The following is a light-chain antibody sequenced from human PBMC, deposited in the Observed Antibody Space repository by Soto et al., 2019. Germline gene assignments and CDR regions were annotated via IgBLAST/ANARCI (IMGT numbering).Light chain of an antibody. CDR3: QPYNIWPPWT. Sequence: ILMTQSPATLSVSPGERATLSCRASQSVSNNLAWYQQKPGQAPRLLIYDASTRATGIPARFSGSGSGTEFTLTISGLQSEDFAVYSCQPYNIWPPWTFGQGTKVEVK. J-gene: IGKJ1*01. CDR2: DAS. V-gene: IGKV3-15*01. CDR1: QSVSNN.